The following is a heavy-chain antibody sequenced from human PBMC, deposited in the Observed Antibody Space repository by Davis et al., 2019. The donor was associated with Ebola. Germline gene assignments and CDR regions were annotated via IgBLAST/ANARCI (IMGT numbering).Heavy chain of an antibody. CDR1: GFTFSSYS. J-gene: IGHJ4*02. D-gene: IGHD1-7*01. Sequence: GESLKISCAASGFTFSSYSMNWVRQAPGKGLEWVSSISSSSSYIYYADSVKGRFTISRDNAKNSLYLQMNSLRAEDTAVYYCYLELPHFDYWGQGTLVTVSS. CDR3: YLELPHFDY. V-gene: IGHV3-21*01. CDR2: ISSSSSYI.